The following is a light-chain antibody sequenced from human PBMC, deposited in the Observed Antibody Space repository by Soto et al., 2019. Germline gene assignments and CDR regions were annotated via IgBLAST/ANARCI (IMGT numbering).Light chain of an antibody. J-gene: IGKJ1*01. CDR3: QSYNNWPA. Sequence: VLTKPPGAVYVYPGESATLSCRASQSVSSSYLAWYQQKPGQAPRLLISGASSRATGIPDRFSGSGSGTEFTLTISSLQSEDFAVYYCQSYNNWPAFGPGTQVDIK. V-gene: IGKV3D-15*01. CDR1: QSVSSSY. CDR2: GAS.